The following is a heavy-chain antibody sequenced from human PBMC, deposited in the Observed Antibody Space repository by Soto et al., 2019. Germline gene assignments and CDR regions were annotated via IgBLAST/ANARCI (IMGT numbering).Heavy chain of an antibody. CDR1: GFTFSSYG. CDR2: ISYDGSNK. Sequence: GGSLRLSCAASGFTFSSYGMHWVRQAPGKGLEWVAVISYDGSNKYYADSVKGRFTISRDNSKNTLYLQMNSLRAEDTAVYYCAKDYSGSPDYWGQGTLVTVSS. J-gene: IGHJ4*02. CDR3: AKDYSGSPDY. D-gene: IGHD1-26*01. V-gene: IGHV3-30*18.